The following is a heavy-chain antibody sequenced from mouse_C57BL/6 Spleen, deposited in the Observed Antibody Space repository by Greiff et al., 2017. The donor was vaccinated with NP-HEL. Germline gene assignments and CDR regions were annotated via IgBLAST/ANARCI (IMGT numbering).Heavy chain of an antibody. CDR1: GYTFTDYI. CDR2: INPNNGGT. J-gene: IGHJ2*01. V-gene: IGHV1-22*01. CDR3: ARWRFRYYFDY. Sequence: EVQLQQSGPELVKPGASVKMSCKASGYTFTDYIMHWVKPSPGKSLEWIGYINPNNGGTSYNQKFKGKATLTVNKSSSTAYMELRSLTSEDSAVYYCARWRFRYYFDYWGQGTTRTVSS.